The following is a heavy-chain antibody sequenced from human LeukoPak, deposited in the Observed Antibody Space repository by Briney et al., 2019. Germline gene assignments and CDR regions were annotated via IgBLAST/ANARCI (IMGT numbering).Heavy chain of an antibody. CDR3: ARDLAYSRLDY. CDR1: GLTFCSSW. J-gene: IGHJ4*02. V-gene: IGHV3-7*01. Sequence: GGSLRLSCAVSGLTFCSSWMDWVRQAQGQGLEWVASINPDGNKKYSADSVKGRFTISRDNAENSLYLQMNSLRVEDTAFYYCARDLAYSRLDYWGQGMLVTVSS. CDR2: INPDGNKK. D-gene: IGHD5-18*01.